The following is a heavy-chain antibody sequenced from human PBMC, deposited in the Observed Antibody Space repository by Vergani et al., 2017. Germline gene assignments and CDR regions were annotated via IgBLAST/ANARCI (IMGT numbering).Heavy chain of an antibody. D-gene: IGHD3-22*01. CDR2: IYSGGST. Sequence: EVQLVESGGGLVQPGGSLRLSCAASGFTVSSNYMSWVRQAPGKGLEWVAVIYSGGSTYYADSVKGRFTISSDNSKNTLYLQMNSLRAEDTAVYYCARDRYYYDSRGGDYYYYYGMDVWGQGTTVTVSS. J-gene: IGHJ6*02. V-gene: IGHV3-66*01. CDR1: GFTVSSNY. CDR3: ARDRYYYDSRGGDYYYYYGMDV.